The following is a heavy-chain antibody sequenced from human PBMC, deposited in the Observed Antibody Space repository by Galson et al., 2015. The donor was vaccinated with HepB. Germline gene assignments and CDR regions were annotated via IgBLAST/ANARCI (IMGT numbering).Heavy chain of an antibody. Sequence: SLRLSCAGSGFSYSGYSMDWVHQAPGKGLEWVSSIDRSSSYIFYADSVKGRFTISRDNAENSLYLQMNSLGVEDTAVYYSARASRGTVSGTSWYFDLWGRGTLVTVS. CDR1: GFSYSGYS. V-gene: IGHV3-21*01. CDR3: ARASRGTVSGTSWYFDL. D-gene: IGHD6-19*01. J-gene: IGHJ2*01. CDR2: IDRSSSYI.